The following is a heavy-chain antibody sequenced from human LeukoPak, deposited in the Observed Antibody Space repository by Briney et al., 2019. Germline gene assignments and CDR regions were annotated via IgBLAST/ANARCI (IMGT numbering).Heavy chain of an antibody. CDR1: GFTFSSYS. D-gene: IGHD3-10*01. Sequence: PGGSLRLSCAASGFTFSSYSMNWVRQAPGKGLEWVSYISSSSSTIYYADSVKGRFTISRDNAKNSLYLQMNSLRAEDTAVYYCAKVRPVRGVIYYYYYMDVWGKGTTVTVPS. V-gene: IGHV3-48*01. J-gene: IGHJ6*03. CDR3: AKVRPVRGVIYYYYYMDV. CDR2: ISSSSSTI.